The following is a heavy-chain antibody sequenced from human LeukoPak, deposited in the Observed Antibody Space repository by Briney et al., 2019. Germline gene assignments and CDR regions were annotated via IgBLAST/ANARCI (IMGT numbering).Heavy chain of an antibody. V-gene: IGHV4-59*01. CDR2: IYYGGST. CDR1: GDSITTYY. CDR3: ARGPYSSSPRWFAP. D-gene: IGHD6-6*01. J-gene: IGHJ5*02. Sequence: SETLSLTCIVSGDSITTYYWSWIRRPPGKGLEWIGNIYYGGSTNYNPSLKSRVTISVDTSKNHFSLMLTSVTAADTAVYYCARGPYSSSPRWFAPWGQGTLVTVSS.